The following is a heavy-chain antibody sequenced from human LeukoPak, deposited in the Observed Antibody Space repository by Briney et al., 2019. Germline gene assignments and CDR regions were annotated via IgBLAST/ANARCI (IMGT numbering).Heavy chain of an antibody. Sequence: SETLSLTCTVSGGSISNSEYYWGWIRQSPGKGLEWIGSIYYSGNTYYNPSLKSQVSISIDTSKNQFSLRLTSVTAADTAVYYCARQTGSGLFILPGGQGTLVTVSS. J-gene: IGHJ4*02. CDR1: GGSISNSEYY. D-gene: IGHD3/OR15-3a*01. V-gene: IGHV4-39*01. CDR3: ARQTGSGLFILP. CDR2: IYYSGNT.